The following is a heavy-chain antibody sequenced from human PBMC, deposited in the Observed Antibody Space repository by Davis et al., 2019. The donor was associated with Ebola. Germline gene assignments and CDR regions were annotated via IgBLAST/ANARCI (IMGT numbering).Heavy chain of an antibody. Sequence: GESLKISCAASGFTFSSYAMSWVRQAPGKGLEWVSAISGSGGSTYYADSVKGRFTISRDNSKNTLYLQMNSLRAEDTAVYYCARVILRGSGGYDYWGQGTLVTVSS. D-gene: IGHD3-9*01. V-gene: IGHV3-23*01. CDR1: GFTFSSYA. J-gene: IGHJ4*02. CDR2: ISGSGGST. CDR3: ARVILRGSGGYDY.